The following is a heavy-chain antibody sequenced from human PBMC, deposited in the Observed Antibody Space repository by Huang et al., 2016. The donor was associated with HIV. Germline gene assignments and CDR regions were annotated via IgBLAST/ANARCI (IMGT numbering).Heavy chain of an antibody. V-gene: IGHV1-69*13. J-gene: IGHJ4*02. CDR3: ARDHPTAVTTFAPLQY. Sequence: QVQLVQSGAEVKKPGSSVKVSCKASGGTFSSFAISWVRKAPGQGLEWMGGIIPLFGSTNYAQKFQGRVTITADESTSTAFMELSSLRSEDTAVYFCARDHPTAVTTFAPLQYWGQGTLVSVSS. CDR2: IIPLFGST. D-gene: IGHD4-17*01. CDR1: GGTFSSFA.